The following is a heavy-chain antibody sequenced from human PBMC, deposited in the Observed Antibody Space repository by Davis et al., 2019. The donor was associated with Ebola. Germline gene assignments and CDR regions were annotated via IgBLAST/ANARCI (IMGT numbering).Heavy chain of an antibody. V-gene: IGHV1-8*02. CDR2: LNPNSGNT. CDR3: ARRVYSRSGFDS. J-gene: IGHJ4*02. Sequence: ASVKVSCKASGETSRSYYMHWVRQATGQGLEWMGWLNPNSGNTDSTHKFQGRLTMTKNISIGTAYMELSTLTSEDTAVYYCARRVYSRSGFDSWGQGTLVTVSS. CDR1: GETSRSYY. D-gene: IGHD2-8*01.